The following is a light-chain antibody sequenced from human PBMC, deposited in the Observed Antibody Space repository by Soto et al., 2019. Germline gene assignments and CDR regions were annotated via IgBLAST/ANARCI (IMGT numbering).Light chain of an antibody. Sequence: DIKMTQSPSTLPASVGARVTITCRASQGISSYLAWYQQKPGKAPKLLIYAAYTLQSGVQSRFSGSGSGTDFTLTIRSLQPEEFATYYCKQLNSYPITVGQGTRLEV. CDR3: KQLNSYPIT. CDR1: QGISSY. J-gene: IGKJ5*01. V-gene: IGKV1-9*01. CDR2: AAY.